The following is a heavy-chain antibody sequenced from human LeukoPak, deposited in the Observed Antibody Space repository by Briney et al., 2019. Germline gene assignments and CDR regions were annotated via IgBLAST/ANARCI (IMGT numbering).Heavy chain of an antibody. Sequence: PGRSLGLSCTASGFTFGDYAMSWVRQAPGKGLEWVGFIRSKAYGGTTEYAASVKGRFTISRDDSKSIAYLQMNSLKTEDTAFYYCARGPTQLWIRNGMDVWGQGTTVTVSS. D-gene: IGHD5-18*01. J-gene: IGHJ6*02. CDR2: IRSKAYGGTT. CDR1: GFTFGDYA. V-gene: IGHV3-49*04. CDR3: ARGPTQLWIRNGMDV.